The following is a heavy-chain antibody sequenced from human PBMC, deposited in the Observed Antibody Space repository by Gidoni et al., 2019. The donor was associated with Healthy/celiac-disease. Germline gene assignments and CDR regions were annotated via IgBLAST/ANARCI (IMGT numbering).Heavy chain of an antibody. CDR2: IYYSGST. Sequence: QLQRQESGPGLVKPAETLSLTGTVPGVSISISSYYWGWHRQPQGKGLEWIGSIYYSGSTYYTPSLKSRVTISVATSKNQFSLMRSSVTAADTAVYYCARQVPSSGYYHPSWFDPWGQGTLVTVSS. CDR1: GVSISISSYY. CDR3: ARQVPSSGYYHPSWFDP. V-gene: IGHV4-39*01. D-gene: IGHD3-22*01. J-gene: IGHJ5*02.